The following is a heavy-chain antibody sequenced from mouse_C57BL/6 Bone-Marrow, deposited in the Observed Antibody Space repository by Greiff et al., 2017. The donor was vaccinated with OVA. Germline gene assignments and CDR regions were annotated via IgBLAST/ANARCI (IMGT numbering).Heavy chain of an antibody. CDR1: GFTFSSYA. CDR3: AGGGVTTVVAEAY. V-gene: IGHV5-4*01. J-gene: IGHJ3*01. Sequence: EVHLVESGGGLVKPGGSLKLSCAASGFTFSSYAMSWVRQTPEKRLEWVATISDGGSYTYYPDNVKGRFTISRDNAKNNPYLQMSHLKSEDTAMYYCAGGGVTTVVAEAYWGQGTLVTVSA. CDR2: ISDGGSYT. D-gene: IGHD1-1*01.